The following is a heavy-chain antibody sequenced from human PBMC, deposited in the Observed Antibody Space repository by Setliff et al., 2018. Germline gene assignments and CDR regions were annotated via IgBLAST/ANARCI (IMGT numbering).Heavy chain of an antibody. CDR2: IYYSGST. J-gene: IGHJ2*01. CDR3: ARRSMVRGVILEGNYWYFDL. V-gene: IGHV4-39*01. Sequence: SETLSLTCTVSGGSISSSSYYWGWIRQPPGKGLEWIGSIYYSGSTYYNPSLKSRVTISVDTSKNQFSLKLSSVTAADTAVYYCARRSMVRGVILEGNYWYFDLWGRGTLVTVSS. CDR1: GGSISSSSYY. D-gene: IGHD3-10*01.